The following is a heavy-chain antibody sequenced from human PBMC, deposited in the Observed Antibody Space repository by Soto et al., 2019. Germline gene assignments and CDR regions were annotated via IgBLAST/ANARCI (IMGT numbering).Heavy chain of an antibody. CDR1: GYTFTSYG. V-gene: IGHV1-18*01. Sequence: QVQLVQSGPEVKKPGASVKVSCKASGYTFTSYGISWVRQAPGQGLEWMGWISAYNGNTNYAQKLQGRVIMTTDTSTSTAYMGLRGLRSDDTAVYFCSRDGLGTAMGITAGDWFDPWGQGALVTVSS. CDR2: ISAYNGNT. D-gene: IGHD5-18*01. CDR3: SRDGLGTAMGITAGDWFDP. J-gene: IGHJ5*02.